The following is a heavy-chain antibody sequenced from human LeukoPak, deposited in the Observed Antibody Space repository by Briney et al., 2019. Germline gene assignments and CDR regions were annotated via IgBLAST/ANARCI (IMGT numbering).Heavy chain of an antibody. V-gene: IGHV3-23*01. CDR3: AKSAQRPKYSSSWYPLFDY. Sequence: GGSLRLSCAASGFTFSSYAMSWVRQAPGKGLEWVSAISGSSGSTYYADSVKGRFTISRDNSKNTLYLQMNSLRAEDTAVYYCAKSAQRPKYSSSWYPLFDYWGQGTLVTVSS. CDR1: GFTFSSYA. D-gene: IGHD6-13*01. J-gene: IGHJ4*02. CDR2: ISGSSGST.